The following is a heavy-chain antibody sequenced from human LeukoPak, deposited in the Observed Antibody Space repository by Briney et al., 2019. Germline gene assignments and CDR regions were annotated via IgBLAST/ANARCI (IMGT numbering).Heavy chain of an antibody. V-gene: IGHV4-39*01. J-gene: IGHJ4*02. CDR2: IYYSGST. Sequence: SETLSLTCVVSGGSISSSDYYWAWIRQPPGKGLEWIGSIYYSGSTPYNSSLKSRVTISVDASTNQFSLMLNSVTAADTAVFYCARENSGKNPRYLDYWGQGTLVTVSS. CDR3: ARENSGKNPRYLDY. D-gene: IGHD2-21*01. CDR1: GGSISSSDYY.